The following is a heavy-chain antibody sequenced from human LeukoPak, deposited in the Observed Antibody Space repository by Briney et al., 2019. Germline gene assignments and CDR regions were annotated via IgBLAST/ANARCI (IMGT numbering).Heavy chain of an antibody. V-gene: IGHV3-33*01. J-gene: IGHJ4*02. CDR2: IWYDGSNK. Sequence: PGGSLRLSCAASGFTFSSYGMHWVRQAPGKGLEWVAVIWYDGSNKYYADSMKGRFTISRDNSKNTLYLQMNSLRAEDTAVYYCARGEGPAASMALNYFDYWGQGTLVTVSS. CDR1: GFTFSSYG. CDR3: ARGEGPAASMALNYFDY. D-gene: IGHD2-2*01.